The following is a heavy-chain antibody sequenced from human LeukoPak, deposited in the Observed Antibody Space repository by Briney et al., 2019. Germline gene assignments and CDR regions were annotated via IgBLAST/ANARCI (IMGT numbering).Heavy chain of an antibody. J-gene: IGHJ4*02. Sequence: PGGSLRLSCAASGFTFDSYNMNWVRQAPGKGLEWVASIRSYGSYIHYADSVKGRFTISRDDAKKSLYLQMNSLRAEDTAVYYCARFSEVYYYVDVWGQGALVTVSS. D-gene: IGHD5/OR15-5a*01. V-gene: IGHV3-21*01. CDR3: ARFSEVYYYVDV. CDR1: GFTFDSYN. CDR2: IRSYGSYI.